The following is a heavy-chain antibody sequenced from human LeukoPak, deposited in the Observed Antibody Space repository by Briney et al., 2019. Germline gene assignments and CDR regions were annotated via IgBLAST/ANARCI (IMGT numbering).Heavy chain of an antibody. CDR2: INQDGSAK. V-gene: IGHV3-7*01. J-gene: IGHJ4*02. Sequence: GGSLRLSCVASGFTLSSHWMSWVRQAPGKGLEWVANINQDGSAKYFVDSVKGRFTISRDNAKNSMYLQMNSLRAEDTAVYYCARERYTYYFDYWGQGTLVTVSS. D-gene: IGHD3-16*02. CDR1: GFTLSSHW. CDR3: ARERYTYYFDY.